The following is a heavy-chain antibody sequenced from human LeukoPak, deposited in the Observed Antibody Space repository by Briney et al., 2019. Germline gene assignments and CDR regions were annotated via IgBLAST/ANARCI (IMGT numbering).Heavy chain of an antibody. CDR2: VSYDGSNK. V-gene: IGHV3-30-3*01. J-gene: IGHJ4*02. Sequence: GGSLRLSCAASGFTFNNDAMHWVRQAPGKGLEWVAVVSYDGSNKYYADSVKGRFTISRDNSKNTLYLQMNSLRAEDTAVYYCARDGQLTLDYWGQGTLVTVSS. CDR3: ARDGQLTLDY. CDR1: GFTFNNDA. D-gene: IGHD2-2*01.